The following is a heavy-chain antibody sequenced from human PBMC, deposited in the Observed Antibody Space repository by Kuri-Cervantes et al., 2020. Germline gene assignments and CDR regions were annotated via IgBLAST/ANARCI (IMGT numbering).Heavy chain of an antibody. J-gene: IGHJ3*02. V-gene: IGHV1-18*01. D-gene: IGHD1-26*01. Sequence: ASVKVSCKASGYTFTSYGISWVRQAPGQGLEWMGWISAYNGNTNYAQELQGRVTMTTDTSTSTAYMELRSLRSDDTAVYYCARGGAGRWELLRHAFDIWGQGTMVTVSS. CDR2: ISAYNGNT. CDR1: GYTFTSYG. CDR3: ARGGAGRWELLRHAFDI.